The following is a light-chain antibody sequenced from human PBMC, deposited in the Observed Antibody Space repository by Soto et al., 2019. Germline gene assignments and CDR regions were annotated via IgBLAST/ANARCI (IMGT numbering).Light chain of an antibody. Sequence: EIVMTQSPATLSVSPGERATLSCRASQSVSSNLAWYQQKPGQAHSLLVYGASTRATGIPARFSGSGSGTQFTLTISSLQSEDFAVYYCQQHNNWPLTFGGGTKVEIK. CDR2: GAS. J-gene: IGKJ4*01. CDR1: QSVSSN. V-gene: IGKV3-15*01. CDR3: QQHNNWPLT.